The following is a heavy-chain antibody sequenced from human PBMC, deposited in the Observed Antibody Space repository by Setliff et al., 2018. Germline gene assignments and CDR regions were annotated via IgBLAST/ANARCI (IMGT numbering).Heavy chain of an antibody. J-gene: IGHJ6*03. Sequence: GASVKVSCKASGYTFTNYAIHWVRQAPGQGLEWMGWINAGNGNIRYSQNFQGRVTITRDTSASTAYMELSSLRSEDTAVYYCARVKVIVGATPRTYYMDVWGKGTTVTVSS. CDR1: GYTFTNYA. CDR2: INAGNGNI. D-gene: IGHD1-26*01. V-gene: IGHV1-3*01. CDR3: ARVKVIVGATPRTYYMDV.